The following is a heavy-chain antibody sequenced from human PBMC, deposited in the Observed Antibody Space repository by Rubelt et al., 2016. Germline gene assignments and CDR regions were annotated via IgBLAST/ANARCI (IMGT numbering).Heavy chain of an antibody. CDR3: ARAQRIRLLMVYAPTFDY. J-gene: IGHJ4*02. CDR1: GYTFTSYA. CDR2: INAGNGNT. V-gene: IGHV1-3*01. Sequence: QVQLVQSGAEVKKPGASVKVSCKASGYTFTSYAMHWVRQAPGQRLEWMGWINAGNGNTKYSQKFQGRGTITRDTSASTPYMERSSLRSEDTAVYYCARAQRIRLLMVYAPTFDYWGQGTLVTVSS. D-gene: IGHD2-8*01.